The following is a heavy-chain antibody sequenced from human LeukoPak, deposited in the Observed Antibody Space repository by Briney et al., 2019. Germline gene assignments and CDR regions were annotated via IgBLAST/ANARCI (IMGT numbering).Heavy chain of an antibody. D-gene: IGHD5-24*01. Sequence: SETLSLTCAVSGGSISSGGYSWSWIRQPPGKGLEWIGYIYHSGSTYYNPSLKSRVTISVDRSKNQFSLKLSSVAAADTAVYYCARDRTRWLPILWGSGYFDYWGQGTLVTVSS. J-gene: IGHJ4*02. CDR2: IYHSGST. CDR1: GGSISSGGYS. CDR3: ARDRTRWLPILWGSGYFDY. V-gene: IGHV4-30-2*01.